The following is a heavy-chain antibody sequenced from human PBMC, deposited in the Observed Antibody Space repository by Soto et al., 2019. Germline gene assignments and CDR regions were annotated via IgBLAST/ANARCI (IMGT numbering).Heavy chain of an antibody. D-gene: IGHD2-2*01. CDR1: GFIFSSYA. CDR2: ISYDGSNK. V-gene: IGHV3-30-3*01. CDR3: AIVVVPAAPGGMDV. J-gene: IGHJ6*02. Sequence: GSLRLSCAASGFIFSSYAMHWVRQAPGKGLEWVAVISYDGSNKYYADSVKGRFTISRDNSKNTLYLQMNSLRAEDTAVYYCAIVVVPAAPGGMDVWGQGTTVTVSS.